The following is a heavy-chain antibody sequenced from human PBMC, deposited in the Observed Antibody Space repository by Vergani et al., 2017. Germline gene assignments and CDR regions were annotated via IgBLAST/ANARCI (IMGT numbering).Heavy chain of an antibody. J-gene: IGHJ6*02. CDR1: GGSISSGDYY. CDR3: ARDRKRVRGVDYGMDV. D-gene: IGHD3-10*01. V-gene: IGHV4-30-4*01. CDR2: IYYVGST. Sequence: QVQLQESGPGLVKPSQTLSLTCTVSGGSISSGDYYWSWIRQPPGKGLEWIGYIYYVGSTYSNPSLKRRVTISVDTSKNQFSLKLSSVTAADTAVYYCARDRKRVRGVDYGMDVWGQGTTVTVSS.